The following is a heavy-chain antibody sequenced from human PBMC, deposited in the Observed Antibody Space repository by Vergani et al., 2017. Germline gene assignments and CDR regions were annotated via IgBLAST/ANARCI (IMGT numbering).Heavy chain of an antibody. CDR1: GGTFSSYT. Sequence: QVQLVQSGAEVKKPGSSVKVSCKASGGTFSSYTISWVRQAPGQGLEWMGRIIPILGIANYEQKFQGRVTITADKSTSTAYRELSSLRSEDTAVYYCARTLRAGPPTVVDDAFDIWGQGTMVTVSS. CDR3: ARTLRAGPPTVVDDAFDI. CDR2: IIPILGIA. D-gene: IGHD4-23*01. V-gene: IGHV1-69*02. J-gene: IGHJ3*02.